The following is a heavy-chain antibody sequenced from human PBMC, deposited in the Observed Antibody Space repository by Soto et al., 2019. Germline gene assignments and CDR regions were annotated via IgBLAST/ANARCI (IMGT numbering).Heavy chain of an antibody. D-gene: IGHD2-2*01. Sequence: GESLKISCKGSGFTFTSHCIAWVRQMPGKGLEWMGIIYPGDSDSSYSPSFQGQVTISADKSINTAYLHWSSLKASDTAIYYCAKHQGYCSTTTCSKLDYWGQGTLVTVSS. CDR3: AKHQGYCSTTTCSKLDY. CDR1: GFTFTSHC. J-gene: IGHJ4*02. V-gene: IGHV5-51*01. CDR2: IYPGDSDS.